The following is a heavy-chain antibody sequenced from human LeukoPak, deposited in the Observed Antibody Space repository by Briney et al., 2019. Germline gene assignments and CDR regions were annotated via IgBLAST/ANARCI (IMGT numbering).Heavy chain of an antibody. CDR2: INHSGST. Sequence: SETLSLTCAVYGGSFSGYYWSWIRQPPGKGLEWIGEINHSGSTNYNPSLKSRVTISVDTSKNQFSLKLSSVTAADTAVYYCARVTGDIVVVVAANDAFDIWGQGTMVTVSS. CDR3: ARVTGDIVVVVAANDAFDI. V-gene: IGHV4-34*01. CDR1: GGSFSGYY. D-gene: IGHD2-15*01. J-gene: IGHJ3*02.